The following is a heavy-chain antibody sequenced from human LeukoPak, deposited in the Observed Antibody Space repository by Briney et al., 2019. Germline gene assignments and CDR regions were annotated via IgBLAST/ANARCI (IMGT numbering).Heavy chain of an antibody. CDR1: GFTFSSSA. CDR3: AKVLLARAYYYGTDV. CDR2: ISGSGGST. J-gene: IGHJ6*02. D-gene: IGHD2-15*01. V-gene: IGHV3-23*01. Sequence: GRSLRLSCAASGFTFSSSAMSWVRQAPGKGLEWVSAISGSGGSTYYADSVKGRFTISRDNSKNTLYLQMNSLRVEDTAVYYCAKVLLARAYYYGTDVWGQGTTVTVSS.